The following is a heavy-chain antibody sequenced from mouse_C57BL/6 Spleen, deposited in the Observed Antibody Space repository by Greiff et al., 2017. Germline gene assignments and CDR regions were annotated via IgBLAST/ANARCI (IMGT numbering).Heavy chain of an antibody. D-gene: IGHD2-3*01. Sequence: QVQLQQSGAELVKPGASVKISCKASGYAFSSYWMNWVKQRPGKGLEGIGQIYPGDGDTNYNGKFKGKATLTADKSSSTAYMQLSSLTSEDSAVYFCARGYDGYPAWFAYWGQGTLVTVSA. J-gene: IGHJ3*01. V-gene: IGHV1-80*01. CDR3: ARGYDGYPAWFAY. CDR1: GYAFSSYW. CDR2: IYPGDGDT.